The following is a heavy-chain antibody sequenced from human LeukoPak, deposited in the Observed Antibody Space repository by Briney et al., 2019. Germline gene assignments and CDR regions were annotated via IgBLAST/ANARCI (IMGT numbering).Heavy chain of an antibody. V-gene: IGHV3-7*01. Sequence: PGGSLRLSCAASGFTFSSYWMSWVRQAPRKGLEWVANIKQDGSEKYYVDSVKGRFTISRDNAKNSLYLEMNSLRVEDTAVYYCAREGGGYSYSFDYWGQGTLVTVSS. CDR3: AREGGGYSYSFDY. CDR1: GFTFSSYW. D-gene: IGHD5-18*01. CDR2: IKQDGSEK. J-gene: IGHJ4*02.